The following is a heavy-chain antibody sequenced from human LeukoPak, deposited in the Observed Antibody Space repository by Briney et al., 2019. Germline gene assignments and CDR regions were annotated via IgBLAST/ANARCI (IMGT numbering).Heavy chain of an antibody. J-gene: IGHJ6*03. Sequence: GGSLRLSCAASGFTFSSYGMHWVRQAPGKGLEWVAFIRYDGSNKYYADSVKGRFTISRDNSKNTLYLQMNSLRAEDTAVYYCAKDRGYKQTYYHMDVWGKGTTVTISS. CDR3: AKDRGYKQTYYHMDV. CDR1: GFTFSSYG. CDR2: IRYDGSNK. V-gene: IGHV3-30*02. D-gene: IGHD5-24*01.